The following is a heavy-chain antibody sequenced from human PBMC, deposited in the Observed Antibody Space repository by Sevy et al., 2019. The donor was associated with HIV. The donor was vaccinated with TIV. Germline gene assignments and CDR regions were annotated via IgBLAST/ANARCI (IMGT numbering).Heavy chain of an antibody. Sequence: SETLSLTCTFSGAAIGRGGYYWTWTRQHPGKGLEWIGTTYHSGGSSYNPSLKGRVVMSVVTSKNQFSLNLTSLTAADTAVYYCARVPVGSSPYYYAIDVWGQGTSVTVSS. CDR1: GAAIGRGGYY. CDR3: ARVPVGSSPYYYAIDV. D-gene: IGHD6-6*01. CDR2: TYHSGGS. J-gene: IGHJ6*02. V-gene: IGHV4-31*03.